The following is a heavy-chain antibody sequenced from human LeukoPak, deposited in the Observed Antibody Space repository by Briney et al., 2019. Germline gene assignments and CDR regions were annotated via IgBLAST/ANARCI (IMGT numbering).Heavy chain of an antibody. J-gene: IGHJ4*02. V-gene: IGHV3-23*01. CDR2: ISDSGGST. CDR3: AKAIAGDCYYPLDY. CDR1: GFTFNNFA. D-gene: IGHD2-21*02. Sequence: GGSLRLSCAASGFTFNNFAMTWVRQAPGKGLEWVSVISDSGGSTFYADSVKGRFTISRDNSKNTLDLQMNSLRAEDTAVYYCAKAIAGDCYYPLDYWGQGTLVTVSS.